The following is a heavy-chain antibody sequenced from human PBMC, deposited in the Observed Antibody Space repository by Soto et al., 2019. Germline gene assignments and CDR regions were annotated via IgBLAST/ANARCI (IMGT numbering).Heavy chain of an antibody. Sequence: QVPLVESGGGVVQPGRSLRLSCAASGFTFSSYDMHWVRQAPGKELEWVAIIWYEGNNKYYADSVQGRFTISRDNSKNTLNRQMNGLRAEETAVYYCAREQTHYGDDGYYGMDVWGQGTTVTVSS. CDR1: GFTFSSYD. V-gene: IGHV3-33*01. D-gene: IGHD4-17*01. CDR2: IWYEGNNK. J-gene: IGHJ6*02. CDR3: AREQTHYGDDGYYGMDV.